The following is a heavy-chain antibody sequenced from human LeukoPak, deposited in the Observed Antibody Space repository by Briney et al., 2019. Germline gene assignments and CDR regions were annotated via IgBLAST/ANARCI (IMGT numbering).Heavy chain of an antibody. CDR1: GFTFSSYG. Sequence: GGSLRLSCAASGFTFSSYGMHWVRQAPGKGLEWVAVISYDGSNKYYADSVKGRFTISRDNSKNTLYLQMNSLRAEDTAVYYCAKDASPGVQVFDYWGQGTLVTVSS. V-gene: IGHV3-30*18. J-gene: IGHJ4*02. CDR3: AKDASPGVQVFDY. CDR2: ISYDGSNK. D-gene: IGHD3-10*01.